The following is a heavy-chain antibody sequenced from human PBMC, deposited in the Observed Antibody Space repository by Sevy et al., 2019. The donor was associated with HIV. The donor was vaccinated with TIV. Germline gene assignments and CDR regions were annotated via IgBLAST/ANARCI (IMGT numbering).Heavy chain of an antibody. Sequence: GGSLRLSCAASGFTFSSYAMSWVRQAPGKGLEWVSAISGSGGSTYYADSVKGRFTISRDNSKNTLYVQMNSLRAEDTAVYYCAKVDSSGYYSVSGFDYWGQGTPVTVSS. V-gene: IGHV3-23*01. J-gene: IGHJ4*02. CDR3: AKVDSSGYYSVSGFDY. CDR1: GFTFSSYA. CDR2: ISGSGGST. D-gene: IGHD3-22*01.